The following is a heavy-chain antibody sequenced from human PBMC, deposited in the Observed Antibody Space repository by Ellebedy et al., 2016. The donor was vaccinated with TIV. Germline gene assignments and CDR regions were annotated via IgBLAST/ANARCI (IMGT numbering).Heavy chain of an antibody. V-gene: IGHV4-59*01. Sequence: SETLSLTXTVSGGSISSYYWSWIRQPPGKGLEWIGYIYYSGSTNYNPSLKSRVTISVDTSKNQFSLKLSSVTAADTAVYYCARVSPPDYSSSWAAPYNWFDPWGQGTLVTVSS. CDR1: GGSISSYY. J-gene: IGHJ5*02. D-gene: IGHD6-13*01. CDR2: IYYSGST. CDR3: ARVSPPDYSSSWAAPYNWFDP.